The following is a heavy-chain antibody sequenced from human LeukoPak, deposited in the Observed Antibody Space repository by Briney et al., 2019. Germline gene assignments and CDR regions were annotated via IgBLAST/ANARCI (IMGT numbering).Heavy chain of an antibody. J-gene: IGHJ4*02. Sequence: SETLSLTCTVSGGSISSSTYYWAWIRQSQGLEWIGSIYYSGSTYYNPSLKSRVEISVDTSKNQFSLNLNSVTAADTAVYYCARLHSTGWYLDCWGQGTLVIVSS. CDR2: IYYSGST. D-gene: IGHD6-19*01. CDR1: GGSISSSTYY. CDR3: ARLHSTGWYLDC. V-gene: IGHV4-39*01.